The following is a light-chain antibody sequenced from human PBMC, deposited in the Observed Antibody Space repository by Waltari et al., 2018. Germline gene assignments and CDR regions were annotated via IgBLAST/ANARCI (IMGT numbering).Light chain of an antibody. J-gene: IGLJ3*02. CDR1: SSDVGSYNF. CDR3: CSYAGRSTLV. CDR2: EDS. V-gene: IGLV2-23*01. Sequence: QSALTQPASVSGSPGQSITISCTGTSSDVGSYNFVSWYQQHPDKAPKLMIYEDSERPSGVSNRFSGSKSGTTASLTISGLQAEDESDYYCCSYAGRSTLVFGGGTKLTVL.